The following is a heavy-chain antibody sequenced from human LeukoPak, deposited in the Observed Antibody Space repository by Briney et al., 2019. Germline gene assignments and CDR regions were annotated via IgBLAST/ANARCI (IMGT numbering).Heavy chain of an antibody. V-gene: IGHV1-18*01. CDR1: GYTFTSYG. J-gene: IGHJ4*02. CDR3: ARAGAPTYYDFWSCYRSQYYFDY. Sequence: ASVKVSCKASGYTFTSYGISWVRQTPGQGLEWMGGISAYNGNTNYAQKLQGRVTMTTDTSTSTGYMELRSLRSDDTAVYYCARAGAPTYYDFWSCYRSQYYFDYWGQGTLVTVSS. CDR2: ISAYNGNT. D-gene: IGHD3-3*01.